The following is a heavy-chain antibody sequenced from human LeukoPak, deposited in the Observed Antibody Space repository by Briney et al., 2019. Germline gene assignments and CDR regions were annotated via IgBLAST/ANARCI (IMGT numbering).Heavy chain of an antibody. Sequence: PGGSLRLSCAASGFTFDEYGMSWVRQAPGKGLEWVCGITRNGGSTGYADSVKGRFTISRDNAKNSVYLQMNSLRAEDTAVYYCARGAQYYYDSSPLDYWGQGTLVTVSS. J-gene: IGHJ4*02. V-gene: IGHV3-20*04. CDR1: GFTFDEYG. D-gene: IGHD3-22*01. CDR3: ARGAQYYYDSSPLDY. CDR2: ITRNGGST.